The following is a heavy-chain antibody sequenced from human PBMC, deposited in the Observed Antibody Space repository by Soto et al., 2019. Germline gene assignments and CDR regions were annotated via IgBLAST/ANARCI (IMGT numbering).Heavy chain of an antibody. CDR2: IYYSGGT. CDR3: ARDVRCSSTSCLWDYYGMDV. Sequence: PSETLSLTCTVSGGSISSGGYYWSWIRQHPGKCLEWIGYIYYSGGTYYNPSLKSRVTISVDTSKNQFSLKLSSVTAADTAVYYCARDVRCSSTSCLWDYYGMDVWGQGTTVTVYS. J-gene: IGHJ6*02. V-gene: IGHV4-31*03. CDR1: GGSISSGGYY. D-gene: IGHD2-2*01.